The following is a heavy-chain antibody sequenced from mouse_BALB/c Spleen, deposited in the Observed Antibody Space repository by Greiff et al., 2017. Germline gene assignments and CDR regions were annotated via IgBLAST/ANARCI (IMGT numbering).Heavy chain of an antibody. D-gene: IGHD3-1*01. CDR3: ARQLGSYAMEY. V-gene: IGHV14-1*02. CDR1: GFNIKDYY. CDR2: IDPENGNT. J-gene: IGHJ4*01. Sequence: EVQLQQSGAELVRPGALVKLSCKASGFNIKDYYMHWVKQRPEQGLEWIGWIDPENGNTIYDPKFQGKASITADTSSNTAYLQLSSLTSEDTAVYYCARQLGSYAMEYWGQGTLVTVAA.